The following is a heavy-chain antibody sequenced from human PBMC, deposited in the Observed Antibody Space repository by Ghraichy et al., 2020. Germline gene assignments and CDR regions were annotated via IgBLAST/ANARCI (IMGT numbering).Heavy chain of an antibody. CDR2: IYPGDSDT. D-gene: IGHD6-13*01. CDR3: ARLRYSSSWLPTKIYYYYGMDV. Sequence: GESLNISCKGSGYSFTSYWIGWVRQMPGKGLEWMGIIYPGDSDTRYSPSFQGQVTISADKSISTAYLQWSSLKASDTAMYYCARLRYSSSWLPTKIYYYYGMDVWGQGTTVTVSS. CDR1: GYSFTSYW. J-gene: IGHJ6*02. V-gene: IGHV5-51*01.